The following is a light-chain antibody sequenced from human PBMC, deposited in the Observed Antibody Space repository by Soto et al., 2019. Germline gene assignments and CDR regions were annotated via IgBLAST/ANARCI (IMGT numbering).Light chain of an antibody. CDR3: QAWESSTGV. CDR1: KLGDKY. Sequence: SYELTQPPSVSVSPGQTASITCSGDKLGDKYACWYQQKPGQSPVLVIHQDNKRPSGIPERISGSNSGNTATLTISGTQAMDEADYYCQAWESSTGVFGGGTKLTVL. V-gene: IGLV3-1*01. J-gene: IGLJ2*01. CDR2: QDN.